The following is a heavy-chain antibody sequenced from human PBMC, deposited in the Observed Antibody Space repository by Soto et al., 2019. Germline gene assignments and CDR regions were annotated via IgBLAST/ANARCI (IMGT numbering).Heavy chain of an antibody. D-gene: IGHD2-15*01. J-gene: IGHJ4*02. CDR2: INSDGSST. CDR3: VRTSLVVAAAPREEH. CDR1: GFTFSSYW. Sequence: GGSLRLSCAASGFTFSSYWMHWVRQDPGKGLVWVSRINSDGSSTSYAGSVKGRFTISRDNAKNTLYLQMNSLRAEDTAVYYCVRTSLVVAAAPREEHWGQGTLVTVS. V-gene: IGHV3-74*01.